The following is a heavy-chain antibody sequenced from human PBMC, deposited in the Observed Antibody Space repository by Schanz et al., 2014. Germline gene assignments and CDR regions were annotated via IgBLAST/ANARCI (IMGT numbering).Heavy chain of an antibody. Sequence: QVQLVQSGGEVKTPGASVKVSCKASGYTFTRSGISWVRQAPGQGLEWMGWINPNTGGTKYAQNFQGRVTMTRDTSISTAYMELSRLRSDDTAVYYCARGLVRYFAYWGQGTLVTVSS. CDR1: GYTFTRSG. V-gene: IGHV1-2*02. CDR3: ARGLVRYFAY. J-gene: IGHJ4*02. CDR2: INPNTGGT. D-gene: IGHD2-8*02.